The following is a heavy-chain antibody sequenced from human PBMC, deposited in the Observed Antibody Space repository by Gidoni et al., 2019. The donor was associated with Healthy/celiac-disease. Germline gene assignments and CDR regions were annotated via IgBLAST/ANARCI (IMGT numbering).Heavy chain of an antibody. D-gene: IGHD4-17*01. CDR1: VCSISSYY. V-gene: IGHV4-59*01. Sequence: QVQLQESGPGLVKPSETLSLPCTVSVCSISSYYWSWIRQPPGKGLEWIGYIYYSGSTNYNPSLKSRVTISVDTSKNQFSLKLSSVTAADTAVYYCARDRDGDYVFYYWSQGTLVTVSS. CDR2: IYYSGST. CDR3: ARDRDGDYVFYY. J-gene: IGHJ4*02.